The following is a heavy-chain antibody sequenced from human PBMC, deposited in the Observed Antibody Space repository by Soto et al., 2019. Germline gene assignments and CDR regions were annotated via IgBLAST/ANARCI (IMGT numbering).Heavy chain of an antibody. V-gene: IGHV3-33*01. CDR3: ASSIN. CDR1: GFPFSSYG. CDR2: IWYDGSNK. Sequence: VQLVESGGGVVQPGRSLRLSCAASGFPFSSYGMHWVRQAPGKGLDWVAVIWYDGSNKDYAESVKGRFTISRDNSKNTLYLQMNSLRADDTAVYYCASSINWGQGTLVTVSS. J-gene: IGHJ4*02.